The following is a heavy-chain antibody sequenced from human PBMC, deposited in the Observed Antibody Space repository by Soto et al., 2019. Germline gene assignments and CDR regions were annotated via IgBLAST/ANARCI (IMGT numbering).Heavy chain of an antibody. D-gene: IGHD3-3*01. Sequence: PSETLSLTCTVSGGSISSSSYYWGWIRQPPGKGLEWIGSIYYSGSTYYNPSLKSRVTISVDTSKNQFSLKLSSVTAADTAVYYCARLRRFYTDYWGQGTLVTVSS. CDR1: GGSISSSSYY. V-gene: IGHV4-39*01. CDR2: IYYSGST. CDR3: ARLRRFYTDY. J-gene: IGHJ4*02.